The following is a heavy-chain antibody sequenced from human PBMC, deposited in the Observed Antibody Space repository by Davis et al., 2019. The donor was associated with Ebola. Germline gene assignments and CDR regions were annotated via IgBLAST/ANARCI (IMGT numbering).Heavy chain of an antibody. Sequence: ASVKVSCKASGYTFTNYDINWVRQATGQGLEWMGWMNPNSGNTGYAQKFQGRITMTRNISISTAYMELSSLRSEDTAVYYCARASSSWYYFDYWGQGTLVTVSS. V-gene: IGHV1-8*01. CDR1: GYTFTNYD. CDR2: MNPNSGNT. CDR3: ARASSSWYYFDY. D-gene: IGHD6-13*01. J-gene: IGHJ4*02.